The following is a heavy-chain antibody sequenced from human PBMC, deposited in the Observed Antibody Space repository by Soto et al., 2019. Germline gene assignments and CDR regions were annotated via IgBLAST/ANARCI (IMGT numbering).Heavy chain of an antibody. V-gene: IGHV4-31*03. CDR3: SRVPRPPHDWGAFDI. D-gene: IGHD3-16*01. CDR1: GGSISSGGYY. Sequence: QVQLQESGPELVKTSQTLSLTCTISGGSISSGGYYWSWIRQHPGKGLEWIVNIYYRGSTYYNPTPKRRGMLSVDMCKNLFPPKLRSGSVADTAVYYLSRVPRPPHDWGAFDIWGQGTMVTVSS. CDR2: IYYRGST. J-gene: IGHJ3*02.